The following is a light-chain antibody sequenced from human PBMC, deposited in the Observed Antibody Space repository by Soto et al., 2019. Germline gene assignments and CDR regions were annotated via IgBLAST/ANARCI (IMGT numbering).Light chain of an antibody. CDR3: QQRSNWPPKWT. Sequence: EIVVTQSPATLSLSPGERATLSCRASQSVSSYLAWYQQKPGQAPRLLIYDASNRATGIPARFSGSGSGTDFTLTISSLEPEDFAVYYCQQRSNWPPKWTFGQGTKVEIK. V-gene: IGKV3-11*01. J-gene: IGKJ1*01. CDR1: QSVSSY. CDR2: DAS.